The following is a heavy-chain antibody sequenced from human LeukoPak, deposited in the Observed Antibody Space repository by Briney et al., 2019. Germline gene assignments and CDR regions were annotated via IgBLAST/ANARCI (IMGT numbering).Heavy chain of an antibody. CDR3: ARDQEDIVATIGGDAFDI. V-gene: IGHV3-21*01. CDR1: GFTFSSYS. D-gene: IGHD5-12*01. CDR2: ISSSSNI. Sequence: GGSLRLSCAASGFTFSSYSMIWVRQAPGKGMEWVSSISSSSNIYYSDSVKGRFAISRDNAKNLLYLQMNSLRAEDTVVYYCARDQEDIVATIGGDAFDIWGQGTMVTVSS. J-gene: IGHJ3*02.